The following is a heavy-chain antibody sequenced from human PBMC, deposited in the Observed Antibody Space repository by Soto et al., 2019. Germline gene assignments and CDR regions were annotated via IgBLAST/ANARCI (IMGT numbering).Heavy chain of an antibody. Sequence: SETLSLTCAVYGGSFSGYYWSWIRQPPGKGLEWIGEINHSGSTNYNPSLKSRATISVDTSKNQFSLKLSSVTAADTAVYYCARTGERWILGYYFDYWGQGTLVTVSS. CDR1: GGSFSGYY. J-gene: IGHJ4*02. CDR2: INHSGST. V-gene: IGHV4-34*01. CDR3: ARTGERWILGYYFDY. D-gene: IGHD2-2*03.